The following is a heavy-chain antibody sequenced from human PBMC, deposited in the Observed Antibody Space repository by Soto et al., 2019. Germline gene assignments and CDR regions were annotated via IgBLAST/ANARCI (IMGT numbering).Heavy chain of an antibody. CDR2: ISSYGTTI. CDR1: GFTFSSYE. Sequence: PGGSLRLSCAASGFTFSSYEMNWVRQAPGKGLEWLPYISSYGTTIYYADSVNGGFTISSDNDKHSLYLQMSSLRAEDTALYFCARYWNFWTDTYRTDAFDVWGQGTMVTVSS. V-gene: IGHV3-48*03. CDR3: ARYWNFWTDTYRTDAFDV. J-gene: IGHJ3*01. D-gene: IGHD3-3*02.